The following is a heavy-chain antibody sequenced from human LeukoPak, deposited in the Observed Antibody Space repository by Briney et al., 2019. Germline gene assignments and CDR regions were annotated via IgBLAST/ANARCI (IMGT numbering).Heavy chain of an antibody. CDR2: IIPIFGTA. J-gene: IGHJ3*02. CDR3: ARGKSSRHALDI. V-gene: IGHV1-69*13. Sequence: SVKVSCKASGGTFSSYAISWVRQAPGQGLEWMGGIIPIFGTANYAQKFQGRVTITADESTSTAYMELSSLRSEDTAVYYCARGKSSRHALDIWGQGTMVTVSS. CDR1: GGTFSSYA. D-gene: IGHD6-6*01.